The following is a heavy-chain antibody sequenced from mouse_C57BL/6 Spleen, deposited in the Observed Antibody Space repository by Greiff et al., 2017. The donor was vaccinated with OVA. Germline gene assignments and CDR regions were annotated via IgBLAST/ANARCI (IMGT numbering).Heavy chain of an antibody. D-gene: IGHD1-1*01. CDR3: AREEIITTVGFDY. V-gene: IGHV3-6*01. CDR2: ISYDGSN. J-gene: IGHJ2*01. CDR1: GYSITSGYY. Sequence: VQLKESGPGLVKPSQSLSLTCSVTGYSITSGYYWNWIRQFPGNKLEWMGYISYDGSNNYNPSLKNRISITRDTSKNQFFLKLNSVTTEDTATYYCAREEIITTVGFDYWGQGTTLTVSS.